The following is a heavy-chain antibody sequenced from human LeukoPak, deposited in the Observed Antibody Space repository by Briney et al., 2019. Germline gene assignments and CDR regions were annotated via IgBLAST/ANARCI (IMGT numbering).Heavy chain of an antibody. J-gene: IGHJ4*02. D-gene: IGHD3-10*01. CDR3: ARDGRSGITGLDY. CDR1: GFSLSSSAMC. CDR2: IDWDGDK. V-gene: IGHV2-70*11. Sequence: ESGPSLVRPTQSLTLTCTFSGFSLSSSAMCVSWIRQPPGKALEWLARIDWDGDKHYSTSLKTRLTISKDTSKNQVVLTMTNMDPVDTATYYCARDGRSGITGLDYWGQGILVTVSP.